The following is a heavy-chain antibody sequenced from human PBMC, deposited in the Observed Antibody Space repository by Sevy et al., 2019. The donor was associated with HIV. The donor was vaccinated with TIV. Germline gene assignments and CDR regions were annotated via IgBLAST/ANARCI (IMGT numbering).Heavy chain of an antibody. V-gene: IGHV3-30*02. CDR3: AKALNIVATILN. D-gene: IGHD5-12*01. Sequence: GESLKISCVASGFTFTDYGMHWVRQVPGRGLEWVAFIPFDGSREYYTDSVKGRFTISRDDSKNTLYLQMNSLRSEDTAVYYCAKALNIVATILNWGQRTLVTVSS. J-gene: IGHJ4*02. CDR2: IPFDGSRE. CDR1: GFTFTDYG.